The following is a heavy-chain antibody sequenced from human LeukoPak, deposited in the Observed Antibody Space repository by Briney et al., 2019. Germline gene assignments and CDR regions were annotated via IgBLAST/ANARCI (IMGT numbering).Heavy chain of an antibody. D-gene: IGHD4-11*01. CDR3: ARFILTAVTTSSSHCD. Sequence: ASVKVSCKASGGTFSSYAISWVRQAPGQGLEWMGGIIPIFGTANYAQKFQGRVTITADESTSTAYMELSSLRSEDTAVYYCARFILTAVTTSSSHCDWGQGTLVTVSS. V-gene: IGHV1-69*13. CDR2: IIPIFGTA. CDR1: GGTFSSYA. J-gene: IGHJ4*02.